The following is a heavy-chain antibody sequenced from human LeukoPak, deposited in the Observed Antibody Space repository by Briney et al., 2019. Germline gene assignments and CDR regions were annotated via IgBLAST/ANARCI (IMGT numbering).Heavy chain of an antibody. J-gene: IGHJ6*03. D-gene: IGHD1/OR15-1a*01. CDR2: MNPNSGNT. CDR1: GYTFTSYD. V-gene: IGHV1-8*01. Sequence: GASVKVSCKASGYTFTSYDINWVRQAPGQRLEWMGWMNPNSGNTGYAQKFQGRVTMTRNTSISTAYMELSSLRSEDTAVYYCARARNKKRYYYYMDVWGKGTTVTVSS. CDR3: ARARNKKRYYYYMDV.